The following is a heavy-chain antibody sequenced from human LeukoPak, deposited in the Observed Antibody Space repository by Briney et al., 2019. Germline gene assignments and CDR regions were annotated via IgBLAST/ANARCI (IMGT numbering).Heavy chain of an antibody. CDR3: TRVPSSGSYQYNYYVLDV. D-gene: IGHD3-10*01. CDR2: IRGKGYDGTT. Sequence: PGGSLRLSCTASGFRFGDYAMSWVRQAPGKGLEWAGFIRGKGYDGTTEHSASIKGRFPVARDDSKSIDYVEMNSLKTEDTAVYYCTRVPSSGSYQYNYYVLDVWGKGTTVTVSS. CDR1: GFRFGDYA. V-gene: IGHV3-49*04. J-gene: IGHJ6*04.